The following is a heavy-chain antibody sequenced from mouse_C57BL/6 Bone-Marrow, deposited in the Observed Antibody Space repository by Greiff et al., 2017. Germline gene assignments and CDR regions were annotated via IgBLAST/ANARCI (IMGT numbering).Heavy chain of an antibody. CDR3: ARWVYYGSSYGVYGYFDV. CDR1: GYAFSSYW. D-gene: IGHD1-1*01. CDR2: IYPGDGDT. Sequence: QVQLQQSGAELVKPGASVKISCKASGYAFSSYWMNWVKQRPGKGLEWIGQIYPGDGDTNYNGKFKGKATLTADKSSSTAYMQLSSLTSEDSAVYFCARWVYYGSSYGVYGYFDVWGTGTTVTVSS. J-gene: IGHJ1*03. V-gene: IGHV1-80*01.